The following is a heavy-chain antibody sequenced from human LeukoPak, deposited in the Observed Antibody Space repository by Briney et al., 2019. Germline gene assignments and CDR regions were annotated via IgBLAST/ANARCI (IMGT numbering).Heavy chain of an antibody. V-gene: IGHV3-66*01. CDR2: IYSGGST. Sequence: PGGSLRLSCAASGFTVSSIYMSWVRQAPGKGLEWVSVIYSGGSTYYADSVKGRFTISRDNSKNTLYLQMNSLRAEDTAVYYCARGLRDYYDSSGYQNDAFDIWGQGTMVTVSS. J-gene: IGHJ3*02. CDR3: ARGLRDYYDSSGYQNDAFDI. D-gene: IGHD3-22*01. CDR1: GFTVSSIY.